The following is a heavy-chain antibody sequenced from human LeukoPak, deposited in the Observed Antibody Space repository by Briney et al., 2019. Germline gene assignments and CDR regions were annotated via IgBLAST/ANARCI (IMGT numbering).Heavy chain of an antibody. CDR2: INPNSGGT. D-gene: IGHD2-2*01. V-gene: IGHV1-2*02. J-gene: IGHJ5*02. CDR3: ARVFKGPRDIVVVPAAMPRGENWFDP. CDR1: GYTFTGYY. Sequence: ASVKVSCKASGYTFTGYYMHWVRQAPGQGREWMGWINPNSGGTNYAQKFQGRVTMTRDTSISTAYMELSRLRSDDTAVYYCARVFKGPRDIVVVPAAMPRGENWFDPWGQGTLVTVSS.